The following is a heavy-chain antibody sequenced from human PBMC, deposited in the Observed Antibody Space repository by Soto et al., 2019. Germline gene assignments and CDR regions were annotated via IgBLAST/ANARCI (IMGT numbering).Heavy chain of an antibody. CDR3: ASDLGYCTKAVCYDAY. D-gene: IGHD2-8*01. CDR1: GGSFSGYY. V-gene: IGHV4-34*01. Sequence: SETLSRTCGVSGGSFSGYYWMWIGRPPGKGLQWIGEINHSGSTNYNPSLKSRVAISVDTSKSQFSLNLSSVTAADTAVYYCASDLGYCTKAVCYDAYWGQGTLVTVSS. J-gene: IGHJ4*02. CDR2: INHSGST.